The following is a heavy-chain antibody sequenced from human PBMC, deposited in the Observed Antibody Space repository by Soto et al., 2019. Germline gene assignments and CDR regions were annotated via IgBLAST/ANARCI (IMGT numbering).Heavy chain of an antibody. V-gene: IGHV3-48*03. CDR2: ISISGTII. D-gene: IGHD3-10*01. CDR3: AREGGFDWFYP. CDR1: GYIFSEYE. J-gene: IGHJ5*02. Sequence: GSLSLSCAGSGYIFSEYERNCVRQVPGKGLEWISYISISGTIIHYADSVKGRFTISRDNAKNSVYLQMTSLRVEDTAIYYRAREGGFDWFYPWGQGTMVTVSS.